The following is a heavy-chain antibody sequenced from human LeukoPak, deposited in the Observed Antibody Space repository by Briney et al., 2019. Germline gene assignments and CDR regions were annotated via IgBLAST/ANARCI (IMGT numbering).Heavy chain of an antibody. D-gene: IGHD3-10*01. CDR1: GFXFSSYW. CDR2: ISHDGSEK. Sequence: GGSLRLSCAASGFXFSSYWISWVRQVPGKGLEWVANISHDGSEKYFVDSVKGRFTIYRDNAKNSLHLQMNSLRAEEAAVYYCARDGMGVIKAFDIWGQGTMVTVSS. J-gene: IGHJ3*02. CDR3: ARDGMGVIKAFDI. V-gene: IGHV3-7*05.